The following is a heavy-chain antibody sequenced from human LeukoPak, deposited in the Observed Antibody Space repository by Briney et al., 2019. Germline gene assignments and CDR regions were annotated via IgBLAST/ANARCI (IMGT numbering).Heavy chain of an antibody. CDR1: RGSIRGSW. CDR2: TYTIGIT. J-gene: IGHJ3*02. CDR3: ARVVIPDAFGAFNI. V-gene: IGHV4-4*07. D-gene: IGHD2-21*01. Sequence: KPSETLSLTCTVPRGSIRGSWWSWIRQPAGKGQERIGRTYTIGITNYDPSPKSRVTMSVDTSKNQFAPKLSSGTAADAAVYYCARVVIPDAFGAFNIWGQGTMVTVSS.